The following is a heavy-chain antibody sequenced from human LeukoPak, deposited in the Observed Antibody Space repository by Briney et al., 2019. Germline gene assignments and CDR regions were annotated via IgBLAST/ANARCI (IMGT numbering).Heavy chain of an antibody. V-gene: IGHV3-7*01. CDR1: GFTFSSYW. CDR3: ARDYPKQWLVEGHALHI. Sequence: AGGSLRHSCAASGFTFSSYWMSWVRQAPGKGLEWVANIKQDGSEKYYVDSVKGRFTISRDNAKNSLYLQMNSLRAEDTAVYYCARDYPKQWLVEGHALHICGQGTMVTVSS. J-gene: IGHJ3*02. CDR2: IKQDGSEK. D-gene: IGHD6-19*01.